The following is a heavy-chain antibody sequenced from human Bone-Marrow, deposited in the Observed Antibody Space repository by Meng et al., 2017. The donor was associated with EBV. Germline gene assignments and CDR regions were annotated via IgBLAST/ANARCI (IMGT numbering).Heavy chain of an antibody. D-gene: IGHD2-21*02. CDR3: ARNLYGDGMRDY. V-gene: IGHV1-8*01. CDR1: GYTLSSFD. J-gene: IGHJ4*02. CDR2: MSPDSGKA. Sequence: VRLVLSGAEVKKPGASVKVSCKGAGYTLSSFDINGVRQATGQGLEWMGWMSPDSGKAGYVEKFQGRVTLTRDTSINTAYLELSSLTSEDTAVYYCARNLYGDGMRDYWGQGTLVTVSS.